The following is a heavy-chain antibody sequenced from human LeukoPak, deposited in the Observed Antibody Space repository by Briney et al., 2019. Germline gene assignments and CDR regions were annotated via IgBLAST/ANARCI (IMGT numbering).Heavy chain of an antibody. Sequence: GGSLRLSCAASGFTFSYYSMNWVRQAPGKGLEWVSSTSSGSDYIYYADSVKGRFTISRDNAKKSLYLQMNRLRADDTAVYHCARVRSAAAGPLDYWGQGTLVTVSS. CDR1: GFTFSYYS. V-gene: IGHV3-21*01. J-gene: IGHJ4*02. CDR2: TSSGSDYI. D-gene: IGHD6-13*01. CDR3: ARVRSAAAGPLDY.